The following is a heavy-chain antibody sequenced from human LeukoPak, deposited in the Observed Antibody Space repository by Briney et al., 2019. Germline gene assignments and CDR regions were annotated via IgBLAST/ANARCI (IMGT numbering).Heavy chain of an antibody. CDR1: GFTFSTHP. CDR2: ISDTGVDT. D-gene: IGHD2-15*01. V-gene: IGHV3-23*01. CDR3: TKRGAYGSGRSYFFEF. J-gene: IGHJ4*02. Sequence: GGSLRLSCAASGFTFSTHPMSWARQAPGKGLESVATISDTGVDTFYANSVKGRFAISRDNFKNMLYLQMNNLRAEDAAVYYCTKRGAYGSGRSYFFEFWGRGTLVTVSS.